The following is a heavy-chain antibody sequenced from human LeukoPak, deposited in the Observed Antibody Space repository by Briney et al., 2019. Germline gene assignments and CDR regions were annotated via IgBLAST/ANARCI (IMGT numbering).Heavy chain of an antibody. D-gene: IGHD2-15*01. CDR3: AREASKGYCSGGSCYSVDAFDI. CDR2: FDPEDGET. V-gene: IGHV1-24*01. J-gene: IGHJ3*02. Sequence: ASVKVSCKVSGYTLTELSMHWVRQAPGKGLEWMGGFDPEDGETIYAQKFQGRVTITTDASTSTAYMELSSLRSEDTAVYYCAREASKGYCSGGSCYSVDAFDIWGQGTMVTVSS. CDR1: GYTLTELS.